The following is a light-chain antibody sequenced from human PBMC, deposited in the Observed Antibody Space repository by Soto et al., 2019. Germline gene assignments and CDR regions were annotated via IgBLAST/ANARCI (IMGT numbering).Light chain of an antibody. CDR3: QQYKDWPPT. CDR2: GAA. Sequence: QPRASLSETTGGRGTLSYRASPTVSTLLPCYQQNLGQAPRLVXSGAATRATGSPARLSGSGSGTEFTLRIGSLQSEDFAVYYFQQYKDWPPTFGQVSMV. V-gene: IGKV3-15*01. CDR1: PTVSTL. J-gene: IGKJ1*01.